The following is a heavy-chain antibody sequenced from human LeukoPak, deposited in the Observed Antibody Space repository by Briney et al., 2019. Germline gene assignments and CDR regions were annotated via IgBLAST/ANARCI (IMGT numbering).Heavy chain of an antibody. CDR3: ARGCDDSSGYYQYYFDY. CDR1: GGSFSGYY. D-gene: IGHD3-22*01. CDR2: INHSGST. J-gene: IGHJ4*02. V-gene: IGHV4-34*01. Sequence: SETLSLTCAVYGGSFSGYYWSWIRQPPGKGLEWIGEINHSGSTNYNPSLKSRVTISVDTFKNQFSLKLSSVTAADTAVYYCARGCDDSSGYYQYYFDYWGQGTLVTVSS.